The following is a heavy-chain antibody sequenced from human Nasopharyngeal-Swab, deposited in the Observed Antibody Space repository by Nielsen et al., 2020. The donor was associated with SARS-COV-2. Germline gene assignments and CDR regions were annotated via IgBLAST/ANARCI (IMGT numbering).Heavy chain of an antibody. CDR2: INHSEST. CDR3: ACGHMVATSYYFDY. D-gene: IGHD5-12*01. CDR1: GGSFSGYY. Sequence: SETLSLTCAVYGGSFSGYYWSWIRQPPGKGLEWIGEINHSESTNYNPSLKSRVTISVDTSKNQFSLKLSSVTAADTAVYYCACGHMVATSYYFDYWGQGTLVTVSS. V-gene: IGHV4-34*01. J-gene: IGHJ4*02.